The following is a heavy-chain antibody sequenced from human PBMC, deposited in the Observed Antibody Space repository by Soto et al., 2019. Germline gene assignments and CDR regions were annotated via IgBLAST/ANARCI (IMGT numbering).Heavy chain of an antibody. CDR1: GASITTYY. Sequence: SETLSLTCTVSGASITTYYWSWIRQPPGKGLEWIGYISYSGSTDYNPSLKSRVTISFDASKNQISLQVRSVTAADTAVYYCARSGGSYSLYYFDYWGHGTLVTVSS. V-gene: IGHV4-59*08. D-gene: IGHD1-26*01. CDR3: ARSGGSYSLYYFDY. J-gene: IGHJ4*01. CDR2: ISYSGST.